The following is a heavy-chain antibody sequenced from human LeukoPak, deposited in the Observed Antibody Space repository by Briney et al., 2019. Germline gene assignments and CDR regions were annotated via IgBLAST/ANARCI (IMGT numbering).Heavy chain of an antibody. CDR3: ARDPDGYKFFDY. V-gene: IGHV4-59*01. CDR1: GGSISTFF. Sequence: SETLSLTCTVSGGSISTFFWHWIRQPPGKGLGWLGYILDSGTTAYNPSLKRRVTMSIDTSKNQFSLNLTSVTAADTAVYFCARDPDGYKFFDYCGRGRPVTVSS. J-gene: IGHJ4*02. D-gene: IGHD5-24*01. CDR2: ILDSGTT.